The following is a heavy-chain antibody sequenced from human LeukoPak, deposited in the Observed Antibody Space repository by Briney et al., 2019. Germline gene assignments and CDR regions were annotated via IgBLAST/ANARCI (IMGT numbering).Heavy chain of an antibody. D-gene: IGHD3-9*01. CDR2: IKQDGIEK. CDR3: ARVPSNYDILTGYLDY. CDR1: GFTFSDYW. V-gene: IGHV3-7*01. Sequence: GGSLRLSCAASGFTFSDYWMNWVRQTPGKGLEWVANIKQDGIEKNYVDSVKGRFTISRDNAKNSLYLQMNSLRAEDTAVYYCARVPSNYDILTGYLDYWGQGTLVTVSS. J-gene: IGHJ4*02.